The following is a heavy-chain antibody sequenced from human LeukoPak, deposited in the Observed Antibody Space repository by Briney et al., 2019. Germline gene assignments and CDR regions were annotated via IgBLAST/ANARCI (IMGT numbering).Heavy chain of an antibody. D-gene: IGHD1-14*01. CDR2: ISANSGNT. CDR1: RYTLPING. J-gene: IGHJ3*01. V-gene: IGHV1-18*01. CDR3: ARDRTPAFDF. Sequence: GFSVKVSCKPSRYTLPINGIIWLGQAPREGLEWMGWISANSGNTNYAQRLQGRVTMTTDTSTTTAYMELRSLRSDDTAVYYCARDRTPAFDFWGQGTMVTVSS.